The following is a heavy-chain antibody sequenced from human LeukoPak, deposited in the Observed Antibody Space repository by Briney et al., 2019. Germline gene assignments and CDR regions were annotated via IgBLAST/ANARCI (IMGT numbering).Heavy chain of an antibody. D-gene: IGHD2-15*01. CDR3: AKDQRWHCSGGSRDTGDY. CDR1: GFTFSSYG. CDR2: ISYDGSNK. J-gene: IGHJ4*02. Sequence: PGGSLRLSCAASGFTFSSYGMHWVRQAPGKGLEWVAVISYDGSNKYYADSVKGRFTISRDNSKNTLYLQMNSLRAEDTAVYYCAKDQRWHCSGGSRDTGDYWGQGTLVTVSS. V-gene: IGHV3-30*18.